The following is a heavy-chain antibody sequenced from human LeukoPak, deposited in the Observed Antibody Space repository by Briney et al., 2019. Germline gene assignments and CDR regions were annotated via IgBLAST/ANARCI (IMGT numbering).Heavy chain of an antibody. Sequence: GGSLRLSCAASGLTGSHNYVSWVRQAPGKGLEWVSAIHTSGDTCYADSVKGRFTISRDNSKNTLYLQMNSLRAEDTAVYYCAKVHMIVVVNDAFDIWGQGTMVTVSS. CDR3: AKVHMIVVVNDAFDI. J-gene: IGHJ3*02. V-gene: IGHV3-53*01. CDR2: IHTSGDT. D-gene: IGHD3-22*01. CDR1: GLTGSHNY.